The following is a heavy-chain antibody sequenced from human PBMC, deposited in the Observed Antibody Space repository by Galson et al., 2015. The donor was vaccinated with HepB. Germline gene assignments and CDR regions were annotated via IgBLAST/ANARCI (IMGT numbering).Heavy chain of an antibody. CDR2: IIPILGIA. D-gene: IGHD2-2*02. CDR1: GGTFGSYA. J-gene: IGHJ6*02. Sequence: SVKVSCKASGGTFGSYAISWVRQAPGQGLEWMGRIIPILGIANYAQKFQGRVTITADKSTSTAYMELSSLRSEDTAVYYCARTLAPGRVVPAAILYYYYGMDVWGQGTTVTVSS. V-gene: IGHV1-69*04. CDR3: ARTLAPGRVVPAAILYYYYGMDV.